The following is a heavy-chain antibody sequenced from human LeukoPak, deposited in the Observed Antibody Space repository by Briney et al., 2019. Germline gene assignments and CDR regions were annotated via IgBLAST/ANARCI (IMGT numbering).Heavy chain of an antibody. CDR1: GYTFTSYG. Sequence: ASVKVSCKASGYTFTSYGISWVRQAPGQGLEWMGWISAYNGNTNYAQKLQGRVTMTTDTSTSTAYMELRSLKSDDTAVYYCASLKNYYDSSGYLVTDAFDIWGQETMVTVSS. D-gene: IGHD3-22*01. CDR3: ASLKNYYDSSGYLVTDAFDI. V-gene: IGHV1-18*01. J-gene: IGHJ3*02. CDR2: ISAYNGNT.